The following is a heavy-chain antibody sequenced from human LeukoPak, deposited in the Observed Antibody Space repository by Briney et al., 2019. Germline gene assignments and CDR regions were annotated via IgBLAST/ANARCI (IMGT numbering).Heavy chain of an antibody. D-gene: IGHD5-18*01. V-gene: IGHV3-9*01. Sequence: GGSLRLSCAASGFTFDDYAMHWVRQAPGKGLEWVSGISWNSGSIGYADSVKGRFTISRDNAKNSLYLQMNSLRAEDTASYYCAKDSRYSYAGNFDYWGQGTLVTVSS. CDR3: AKDSRYSYAGNFDY. J-gene: IGHJ4*02. CDR2: ISWNSGSI. CDR1: GFTFDDYA.